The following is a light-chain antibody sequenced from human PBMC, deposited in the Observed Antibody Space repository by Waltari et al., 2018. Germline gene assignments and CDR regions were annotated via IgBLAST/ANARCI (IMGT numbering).Light chain of an antibody. CDR2: DTS. CDR3: QQGSVLPLT. Sequence: EIVLTQSPATLSLSQGESATLSCRASQSVFNYLAWYQQNPGQAPRLLIYDTSKRATGIPARFSGSGSGTDFTLTISNLEAEDFALYFCQQGSVLPLTFGGGTKVDIK. CDR1: QSVFNY. V-gene: IGKV3-11*01. J-gene: IGKJ4*01.